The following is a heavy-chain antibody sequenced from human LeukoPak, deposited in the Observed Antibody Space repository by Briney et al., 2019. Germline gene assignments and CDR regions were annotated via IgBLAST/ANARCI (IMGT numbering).Heavy chain of an antibody. Sequence: SVKVSCKASGGTFSSYTISWVRQAPGQGLQWMGRIIPILGIANYAQKFQGRVTITVDKSTSTSYMELSSMRVLYTAVYDSASEYDSSGYYLDHWGQGTLVTVSS. CDR2: IIPILGIA. V-gene: IGHV1-69*02. CDR1: GGTFSSYT. CDR3: ASEYDSSGYYLDH. J-gene: IGHJ4*02. D-gene: IGHD3-22*01.